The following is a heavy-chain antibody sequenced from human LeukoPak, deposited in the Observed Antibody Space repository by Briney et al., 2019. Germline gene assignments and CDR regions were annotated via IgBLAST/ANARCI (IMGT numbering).Heavy chain of an antibody. Sequence: GGSLRLSCSASGFTFSSYWMHWVRQAPGKGLVWVSRINSDGSSTSYADSVKGRFTISRDNAKNTLYLQMNSLRAEDTAVYYCARAPGYRGYYYGMDVWGQGTTVTVSS. CDR2: INSDGSST. J-gene: IGHJ6*02. V-gene: IGHV3-74*01. CDR3: ARAPGYRGYYYGMDV. D-gene: IGHD1-1*01. CDR1: GFTFSSYW.